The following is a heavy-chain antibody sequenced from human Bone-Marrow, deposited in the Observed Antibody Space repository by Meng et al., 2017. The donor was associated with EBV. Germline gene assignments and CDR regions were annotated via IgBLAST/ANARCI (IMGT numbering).Heavy chain of an antibody. D-gene: IGHD5-18*01. CDR1: GESITTYTSY. V-gene: IGHV4-39*01. CDR3: ARRAASWFDP. CDR2: IYHSGTT. Sequence: QLQLQESGPGLVKPSETLSLTCTVSGESITTYTSYWGWIRQPPGKGLEWIGTIYHSGTTYYNPSLQSRVTISVDTSKNQFSLKMNSVTAADTAVYYSARRAASWFDPWGQGALVTVSS. J-gene: IGHJ5*02.